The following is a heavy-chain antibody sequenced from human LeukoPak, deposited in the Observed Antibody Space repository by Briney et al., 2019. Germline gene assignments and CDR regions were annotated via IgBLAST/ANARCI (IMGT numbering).Heavy chain of an antibody. CDR3: AKVHGVRGVDFDY. CDR2: ITGSGALT. CDR1: GFTLSNYA. D-gene: IGHD3-10*01. V-gene: IGHV3-23*01. J-gene: IGHJ4*02. Sequence: PGGSLRLSCAASGFTLSNYAMTWVRQAPGKGLEWVSSITGSGALTYYADSVKGRFTISKDNAMDTLFLQMNSLRADDTAVYYCAKVHGVRGVDFDYWGQGTLVTVSS.